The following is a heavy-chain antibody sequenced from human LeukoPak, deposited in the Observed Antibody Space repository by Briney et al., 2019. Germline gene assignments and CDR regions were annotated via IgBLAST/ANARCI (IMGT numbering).Heavy chain of an antibody. D-gene: IGHD2-2*01. CDR3: AKEFRYQLPSCYPD. Sequence: GRSLRLSCAASGFTFSSYAMYWVRQAPGKGLEWVAVISYDGSNKYYADSVKGRFTISRDNSKNTLYLQMNSLRAEDTAVYYCAKEFRYQLPSCYPDWGQGTLVTVSS. J-gene: IGHJ4*02. CDR1: GFTFSSYA. V-gene: IGHV3-30-3*01. CDR2: ISYDGSNK.